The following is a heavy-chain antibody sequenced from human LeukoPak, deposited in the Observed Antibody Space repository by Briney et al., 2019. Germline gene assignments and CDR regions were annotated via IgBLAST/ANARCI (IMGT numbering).Heavy chain of an antibody. CDR2: INAGNGNT. CDR3: ARDILSGYYGSGSYYGAFDI. Sequence: ASVKVSCKASGYTSTSYAMHWVRQAPGQRLEWMGWINAGNGNTKYSQKFQGRVTITRDTSASTAYMELSSLRSEDTAVYYCARDILSGYYGSGSYYGAFDIWGQGTMVTVSS. D-gene: IGHD3-10*01. CDR1: GYTSTSYA. J-gene: IGHJ3*02. V-gene: IGHV1-3*01.